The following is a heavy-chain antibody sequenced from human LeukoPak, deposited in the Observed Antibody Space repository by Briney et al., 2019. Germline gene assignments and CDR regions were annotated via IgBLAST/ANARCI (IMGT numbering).Heavy chain of an antibody. CDR1: GYRFTNYW. CDR3: VLAGSASYYFDY. J-gene: IGHJ4*02. Sequence: GESLKISCKGFGYRFTNYWIGWVRQMPGKGLEWMGIIYPGDSDTRYSPSFQGQVTISADKSINTAYLQWSSLKASDTAMYYCVLAGSASYYFDYWGQGILVTVSS. D-gene: IGHD3-10*01. CDR2: IYPGDSDT. V-gene: IGHV5-51*01.